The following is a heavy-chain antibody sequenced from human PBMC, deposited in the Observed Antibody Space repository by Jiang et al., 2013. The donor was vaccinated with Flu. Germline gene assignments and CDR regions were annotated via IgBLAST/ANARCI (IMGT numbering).Heavy chain of an antibody. CDR2: GGST. V-gene: IGHV3-23*01. J-gene: IGHJ4*02. CDR3: AKDALGGSYDY. Sequence: GGSTYYADSVKGRFTISRDNSKNTLYLQMNSLRAEDTAVYYCAKDALGGSYDYWGQGTLVTVSS. D-gene: IGHD1-26*01.